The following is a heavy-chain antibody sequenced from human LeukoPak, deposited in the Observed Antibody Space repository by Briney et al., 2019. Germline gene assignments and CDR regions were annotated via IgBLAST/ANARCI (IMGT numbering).Heavy chain of an antibody. CDR1: GFTFSSYW. V-gene: IGHV3-74*01. CDR2: INSDGSGT. CDR3: ARDNPIQLWPNYYYYGMDV. D-gene: IGHD5-18*01. Sequence: SGGSLRLSCAASGFTFSSYWIHWVRQAPGKGLVWVSRINSDGSGTSYADSVKGRFTISRDNAKNTLYLQMNSLRAEDTAVYYCARDNPIQLWPNYYYYGMDVWGQGTTVTVSS. J-gene: IGHJ6*02.